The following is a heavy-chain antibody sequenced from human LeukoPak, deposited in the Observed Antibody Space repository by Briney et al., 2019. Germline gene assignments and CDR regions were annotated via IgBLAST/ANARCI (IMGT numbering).Heavy chain of an antibody. CDR2: IGTAGDT. CDR3: ARNSFGAGRFGELLAGMDV. Sequence: GGSLRLSCAASGFTFSSYDMHWVRQATGKGLEWVSAIGTAGDTYYPGSVKGRFTISRENAKNSLYLQMNSLRAGDTAVYYCARNSFGAGRFGELLAGMDVWGQGTTVTVSS. CDR1: GFTFSSYD. V-gene: IGHV3-13*01. D-gene: IGHD3-10*01. J-gene: IGHJ6*02.